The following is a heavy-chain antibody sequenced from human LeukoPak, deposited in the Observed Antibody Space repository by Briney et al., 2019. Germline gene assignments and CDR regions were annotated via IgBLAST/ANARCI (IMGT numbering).Heavy chain of an antibody. CDR3: ARSRIFDY. CDR2: INHSVGT. CDR1: SGSFSGYY. D-gene: IGHD2-15*01. V-gene: IGHV4-34*01. J-gene: IGHJ4*02. Sequence: SETLSLTCSVYSGSFSGYYWSWIRQPPGKGLEWIGEINHSVGTNYNPSLKSRVTMSLDTSKNQFSLKLSSVTAADTAVYYCARSRIFDYWGQGTLVTVSS.